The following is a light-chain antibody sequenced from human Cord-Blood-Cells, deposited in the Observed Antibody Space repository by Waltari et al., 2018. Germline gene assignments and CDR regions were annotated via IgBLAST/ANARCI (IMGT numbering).Light chain of an antibody. J-gene: IGLJ1*01. Sequence: QSALTQPPSVSGSPGQSITLSCTGTSSDVGGYNHVPWYQPHPGKTPKLMLYEVSNRPSGVSNRFSGSKYGNTASLTISGLQAEDEADYYCSSYTSSSTPYVFGTGTKVTVL. CDR3: SSYTSSSTPYV. CDR1: SSDVGGYNH. V-gene: IGLV2-14*01. CDR2: EVS.